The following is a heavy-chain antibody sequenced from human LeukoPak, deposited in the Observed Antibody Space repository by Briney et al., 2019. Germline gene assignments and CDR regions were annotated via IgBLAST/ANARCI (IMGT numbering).Heavy chain of an antibody. J-gene: IGHJ3*02. CDR2: FDPEDGET. CDR3: ATDRARYFDWFDAFDI. CDR1: GYTLTELS. Sequence: ASVKVSCKVSGYTLTELSMHWVRQAPGKGLEWMGGFDPEDGETIYAQKFQGRVTMTEDTSTDTAYMELSSLRSEDTAVYYCATDRARYFDWFDAFDIWGQGTMVTVSS. V-gene: IGHV1-24*01. D-gene: IGHD3-9*01.